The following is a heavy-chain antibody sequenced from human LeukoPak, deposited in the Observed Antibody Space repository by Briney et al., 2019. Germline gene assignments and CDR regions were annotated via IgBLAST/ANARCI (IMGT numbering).Heavy chain of an antibody. Sequence: SETLSLTCAVYGGSFSGYYWSWIRQPPGQGLEWIGEINHSGSTNYNPSPKSRVTISVDTSKNQFSLKLSSVTAADTAVYYCARTSPSSGYSSSWCHAGPPYYFDYWGQGTLVTVSS. D-gene: IGHD6-13*01. CDR1: GGSFSGYY. CDR2: INHSGST. CDR3: ARTSPSSGYSSSWCHAGPPYYFDY. V-gene: IGHV4-34*01. J-gene: IGHJ4*02.